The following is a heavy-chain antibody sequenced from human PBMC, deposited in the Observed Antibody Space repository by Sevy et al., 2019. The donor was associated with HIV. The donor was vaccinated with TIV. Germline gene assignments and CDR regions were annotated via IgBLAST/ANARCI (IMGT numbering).Heavy chain of an antibody. J-gene: IGHJ6*02. Sequence: GGSLRLSCAASEFTFSSYGMHWVRQAPGKGLEWVAVISYDGSNKYYADSVKGRFTISRDNSKNTLYLQMNSLRAEDTAVYYCAKDPLKYYYYGMDVWGQGTTVTVSS. CDR2: ISYDGSNK. V-gene: IGHV3-30*18. CDR3: AKDPLKYYYYGMDV. CDR1: EFTFSSYG.